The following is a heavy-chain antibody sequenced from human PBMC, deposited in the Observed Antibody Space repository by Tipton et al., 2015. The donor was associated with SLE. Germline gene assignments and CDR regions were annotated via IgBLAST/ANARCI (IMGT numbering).Heavy chain of an antibody. V-gene: IGHV4-59*11. CDR1: GGSISSHY. CDR2: IYYSGST. Sequence: TLSLTCTVSGGSISSHYWSWIRQPPGKGLEWIGYIYYSGSTSYNPSLKSRVTISVDTSKNQFSLKLSSVTAADTAVYYCATWIAAAGNDAFDIWGQGTMVTVSS. J-gene: IGHJ3*02. D-gene: IGHD6-13*01. CDR3: ATWIAAAGNDAFDI.